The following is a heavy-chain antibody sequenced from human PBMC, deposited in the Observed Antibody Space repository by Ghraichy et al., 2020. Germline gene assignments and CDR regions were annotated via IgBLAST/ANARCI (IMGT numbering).Heavy chain of an antibody. CDR3: ASSYYDSSGYYYGLDY. CDR1: GFTFSDYY. J-gene: IGHJ4*02. CDR2: ISSSSSYT. D-gene: IGHD3-22*01. V-gene: IGHV3-11*06. Sequence: SCAASGFTFSDYYMSWIRQAPGKGLEWVSYISSSSSYTNYADSVKGRFTISRDNAKNSLYLQMNSLRAEDTAVYYCASSYYDSSGYYYGLDYWGQGTLVTVSS.